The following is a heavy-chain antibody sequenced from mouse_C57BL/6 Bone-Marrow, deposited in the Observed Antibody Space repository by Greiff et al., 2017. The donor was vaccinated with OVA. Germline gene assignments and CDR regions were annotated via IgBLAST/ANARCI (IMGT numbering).Heavy chain of an antibody. D-gene: IGHD1-1*01. CDR2: IWTGGGT. J-gene: IGHJ1*03. Sequence: VQLQQSGPGLVAPSQSLSITCTVSGFSLTSYAISWVRQPPGKGLEWLGVIWTGGGTNYNSALKSRLSISKDNSKSQVFLKMNSLQTDDTARYYCARSHYGSSRRYFDVWGTGTTVTVSS. CDR3: ARSHYGSSRRYFDV. V-gene: IGHV2-9-1*01. CDR1: GFSLTSYA.